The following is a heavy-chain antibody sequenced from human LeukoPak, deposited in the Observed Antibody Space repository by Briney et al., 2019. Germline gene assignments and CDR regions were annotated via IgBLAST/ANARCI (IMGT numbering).Heavy chain of an antibody. V-gene: IGHV4-39*07. Sequence: SETLSLTCTVSGGSISSSSYYWGWIRQPPGKGLEWIGSIYYSGSTYYNPSLKSRVTISVDTSKNQFSLKLSSVTAADTAVYYCAREGWGRGYCSGGSCYSAFDIWGQGTMVTVSS. CDR2: IYYSGST. J-gene: IGHJ3*02. CDR3: AREGWGRGYCSGGSCYSAFDI. D-gene: IGHD2-15*01. CDR1: GGSISSSSYY.